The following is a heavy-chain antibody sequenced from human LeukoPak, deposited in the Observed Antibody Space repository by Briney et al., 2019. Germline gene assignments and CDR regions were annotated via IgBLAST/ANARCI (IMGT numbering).Heavy chain of an antibody. V-gene: IGHV1-69*13. CDR1: QYTFTSYY. J-gene: IGHJ1*01. CDR3: ARPDYGGTDAEYFQH. D-gene: IGHD4-23*01. CDR2: IIPIFGTA. Sequence: ASVKVSCKASQYTFTSYYIHWVRQAPGQGLEWMGGIIPIFGTANYAQKFQGRVTITADESTSTAYMELSSLRSEDTAVYYCARPDYGGTDAEYFQHWGQGTLVTVSS.